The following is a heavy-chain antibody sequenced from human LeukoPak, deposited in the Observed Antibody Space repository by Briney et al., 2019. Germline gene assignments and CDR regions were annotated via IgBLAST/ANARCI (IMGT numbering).Heavy chain of an antibody. D-gene: IGHD3-22*01. J-gene: IGHJ3*02. Sequence: SQTLSLTCTVSGGSISSGGYYWSWIRQHPGKGLEWIGYIYYSGSTYYNPSLKSRVTISVDTSKNQFSLELSSATAADTAVYYCASHRYYDSSGYLGGAFDIWGQGTMVTVSS. CDR1: GGSISSGGYY. CDR3: ASHRYYDSSGYLGGAFDI. CDR2: IYYSGST. V-gene: IGHV4-31*03.